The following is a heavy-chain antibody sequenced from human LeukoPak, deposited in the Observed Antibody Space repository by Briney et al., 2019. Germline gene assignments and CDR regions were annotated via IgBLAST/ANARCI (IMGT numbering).Heavy chain of an antibody. J-gene: IGHJ4*02. CDR1: GGSFSGYY. Sequence: SETLSLTCAVYGGSFSGYYWSWIRQPPGKGLEWIGEINHSGSTNYNPSLKSRVTISVDTSKNQFSLKLSSVTTADTAVYYCARGAVWSGFDYWGQGTLVTVSS. V-gene: IGHV4-34*01. D-gene: IGHD3-10*01. CDR2: INHSGST. CDR3: ARGAVWSGFDY.